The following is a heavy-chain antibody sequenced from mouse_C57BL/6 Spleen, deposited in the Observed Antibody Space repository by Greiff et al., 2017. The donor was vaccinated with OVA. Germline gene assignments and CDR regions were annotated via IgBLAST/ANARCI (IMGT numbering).Heavy chain of an antibody. D-gene: IGHD1-1*01. Sequence: DVKLVESGPGLVKPSQSLSLTCSVTGYSITSGYYWNWIRQFPGNKLEWMGYISYDGSNNYNPSLKNRISITRDTSKNQFFLKLNSVTTEDTATYYCASGDYGSFDVWGTGTTVTGSS. V-gene: IGHV3-6*01. CDR3: ASGDYGSFDV. J-gene: IGHJ1*03. CDR2: ISYDGSN. CDR1: GYSITSGYY.